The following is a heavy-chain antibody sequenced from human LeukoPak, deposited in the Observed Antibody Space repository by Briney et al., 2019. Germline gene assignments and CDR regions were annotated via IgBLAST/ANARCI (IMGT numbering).Heavy chain of an antibody. J-gene: IGHJ4*02. Sequence: GGSLRLSCAASGFTFSNYAMSWVRQAPGKGLEWVSGISGSGGRTNYADSVKGRFTISRDNSKNTLYLQMNSLRAEDTAVYYCAKAEGSAGYYYDSTGYYNLDYWGQGTLVTVSS. CDR2: ISGSGGRT. V-gene: IGHV3-23*01. CDR1: GFTFSNYA. CDR3: AKAEGSAGYYYDSTGYYNLDY. D-gene: IGHD3-22*01.